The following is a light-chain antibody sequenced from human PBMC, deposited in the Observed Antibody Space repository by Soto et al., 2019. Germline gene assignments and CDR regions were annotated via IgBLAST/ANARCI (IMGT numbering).Light chain of an antibody. V-gene: IGLV8-61*01. Sequence: QAVVTQEPSFSVSPGGTVTLTCGLSSGSVSTSYYPSWYQQTPGQAPRTLIYSTNTRSSGVPDRFSGSILGNKAALTITGAQADDESDYYCVLYMGSGFWVFGGGTKLTAL. CDR3: VLYMGSGFWV. J-gene: IGLJ3*02. CDR1: SGSVSTSYY. CDR2: STN.